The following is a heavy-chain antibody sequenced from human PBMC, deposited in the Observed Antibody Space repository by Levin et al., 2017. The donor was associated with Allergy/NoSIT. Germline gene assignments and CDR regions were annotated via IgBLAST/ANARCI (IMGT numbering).Heavy chain of an antibody. D-gene: IGHD6-19*01. J-gene: IGHJ4*02. CDR3: ARAVAVSSFDY. V-gene: IGHV1-8*01. CDR2: MNPDSGNT. CDR1: GYTFTSYN. Sequence: GESLKISCKASGYTFTSYNINWVRQATGQGLEWMGWMNPDSGNTGYAQKFQGRITMTRSTSLNTAYMELSSLRSADTAVYYCARAVAVSSFDYWGQGTLVTVSS.